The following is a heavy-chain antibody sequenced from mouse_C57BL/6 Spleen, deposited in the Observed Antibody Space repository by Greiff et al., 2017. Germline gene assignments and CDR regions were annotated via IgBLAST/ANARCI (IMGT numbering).Heavy chain of an antibody. CDR1: GYSITSGYD. CDR2: ISYSGST. D-gene: IGHD1-1*01. J-gene: IGHJ3*01. V-gene: IGHV3-1*01. Sequence: EVKLMESGPGMVKPSQSLSLTCTVTGYSITSGYDWHWIRHFPGNKLEWMGYISYSGSTNYNPSLKSRISITHDTSKNHFFLKLNSVTTEDTATYYCARGLNYYGSSWGFAYWGQGTLVTVSA. CDR3: ARGLNYYGSSWGFAY.